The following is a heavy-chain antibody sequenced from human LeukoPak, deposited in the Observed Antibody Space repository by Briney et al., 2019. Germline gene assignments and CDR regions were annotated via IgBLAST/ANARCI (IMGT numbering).Heavy chain of an antibody. CDR3: AREYYYDSSGYYYDY. V-gene: IGHV4-59*01. Sequence: PSETLSLTCTVSGGSISGYYWSWIRQPQGKGLEWIGYIFYSGSTNYNPSLKSRVTISVDTSKNQFSLKMSSVTAADTAVYYCAREYYYDSSGYYYDYWGQGTLVTVSS. J-gene: IGHJ4*02. D-gene: IGHD3-22*01. CDR1: GGSISGYY. CDR2: IFYSGST.